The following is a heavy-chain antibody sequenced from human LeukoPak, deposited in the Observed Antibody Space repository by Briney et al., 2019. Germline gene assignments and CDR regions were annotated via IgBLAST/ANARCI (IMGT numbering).Heavy chain of an antibody. Sequence: GGSLRLSCAASGFTLSSYWLSWFGKAPGKGWEGLATIKQDGSEKYYVDSVKGRFTISRDNAKNSLYLQMNSLRAEDTAVYYCAREVISSSWYAEDYWGQGTLVTVSS. J-gene: IGHJ4*02. V-gene: IGHV3-7*01. D-gene: IGHD6-13*01. CDR3: AREVISSSWYAEDY. CDR2: IKQDGSEK. CDR1: GFTLSSYW.